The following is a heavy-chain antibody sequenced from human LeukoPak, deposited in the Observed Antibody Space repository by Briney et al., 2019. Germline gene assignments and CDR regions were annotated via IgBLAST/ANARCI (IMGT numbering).Heavy chain of an antibody. V-gene: IGHV4-4*07. CDR3: ARGTYGASLLSLDY. D-gene: IGHD4-17*01. Sequence: SETLSLTCTVSGGSISSYYWSWIRQPAGKGLEWIGRIYTSGSTNYNPSLKSRVTMSVDTSKNQFSLKLSCVPAADTAVYYCARGTYGASLLSLDYWGQGNLVTVSS. J-gene: IGHJ4*02. CDR2: IYTSGST. CDR1: GGSISSYY.